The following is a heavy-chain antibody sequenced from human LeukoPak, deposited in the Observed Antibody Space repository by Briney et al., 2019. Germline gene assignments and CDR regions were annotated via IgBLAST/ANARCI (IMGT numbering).Heavy chain of an antibody. D-gene: IGHD5-24*01. J-gene: IGHJ4*02. V-gene: IGHV3-21*01. CDR2: ISSSSSHI. Sequence: GGSLRLSCAASGFTFDDYGMSLVRQAPGKGLEWVSSISSSSSHIYYADSVKGRFTISRDNAKNSLYLQMNSLRAEDTAVYYCARVSRMATSDYWGQGTLVTVSS. CDR3: ARVSRMATSDY. CDR1: GFTFDDYG.